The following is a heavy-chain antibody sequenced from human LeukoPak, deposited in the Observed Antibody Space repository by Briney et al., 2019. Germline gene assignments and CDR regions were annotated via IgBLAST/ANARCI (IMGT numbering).Heavy chain of an antibody. Sequence: GGSLRLSCAASGFTSSSFEMIWVRQALGKGLEWVSYISSSGSTIYYADSVKGRFTISRDNSKNTASLQMGSLRVEDMAVYYCARGGVYSDYVDYWGQGTLVTVSS. V-gene: IGHV3-48*03. CDR2: ISSSGSTI. J-gene: IGHJ4*02. D-gene: IGHD4-11*01. CDR3: ARGGVYSDYVDY. CDR1: GFTSSSFE.